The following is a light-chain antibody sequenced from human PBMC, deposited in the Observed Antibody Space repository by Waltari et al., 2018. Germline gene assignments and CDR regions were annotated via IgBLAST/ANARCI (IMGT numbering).Light chain of an antibody. V-gene: IGKV4-1*01. Sequence: DIVMTQTPLSSPVTLGQPASISCRSSPSLFSSSNNKDYLALYQKKPGHPPKMLIYWASTRESGVPDRFSGSGFGTDFSLTISNLQAEDVAVYYCHQYYSDPPTTFGQGTKVEIK. CDR3: HQYYSDPPTT. CDR2: WAS. CDR1: PSLFSSSNNKDY. J-gene: IGKJ1*01.